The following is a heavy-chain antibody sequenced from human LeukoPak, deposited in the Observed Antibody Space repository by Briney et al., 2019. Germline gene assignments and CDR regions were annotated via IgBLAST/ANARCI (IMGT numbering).Heavy chain of an antibody. D-gene: IGHD5-18*01. Sequence: SETLSLTCAVYGWSFNDHYWNWIRQPPGKGLEWIGEINARGDTNFNPSLKSRVTISVDTSKNQFSLKLSSVTAADTAVYYCARPVYIQPGRYMDVWGKGTTVTVSS. CDR1: GWSFNDHY. CDR2: INARGDT. V-gene: IGHV4-34*01. CDR3: ARPVYIQPGRYMDV. J-gene: IGHJ6*03.